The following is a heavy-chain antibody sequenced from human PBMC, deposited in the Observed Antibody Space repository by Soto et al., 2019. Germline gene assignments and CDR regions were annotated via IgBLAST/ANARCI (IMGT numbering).Heavy chain of an antibody. J-gene: IGHJ5*02. CDR1: GYTFTSYG. Sequence: GSVKVSCKASGYTFTSYGISWVRQAPGQGLEWMGWISAYNGNTNYAQKLQGRVTMTTDTSTSAAYMELRSLRSDDTAVYYCARGDSSSWYYNWFDPWGQGTLVTVSS. CDR3: ARGDSSSWYYNWFDP. CDR2: ISAYNGNT. V-gene: IGHV1-18*04. D-gene: IGHD6-13*01.